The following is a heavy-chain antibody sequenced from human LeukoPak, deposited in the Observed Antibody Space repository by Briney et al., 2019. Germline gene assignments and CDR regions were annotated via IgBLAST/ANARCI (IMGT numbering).Heavy chain of an antibody. CDR2: IVPIFATA. CDR1: GGTFSTSA. V-gene: IGHV1-69*01. Sequence: GSSVKVSCKASGGTFSTSAISWVRQAPGQGLEWMGGIVPIFATANYAQKFQGRVTITADESTSTAYMDLNSLRSEDTALYYCATNLWSRGGDYWYFDLWGRGTLVTVPS. J-gene: IGHJ2*01. CDR3: ATNLWSRGGDYWYFDL. D-gene: IGHD3-10*01.